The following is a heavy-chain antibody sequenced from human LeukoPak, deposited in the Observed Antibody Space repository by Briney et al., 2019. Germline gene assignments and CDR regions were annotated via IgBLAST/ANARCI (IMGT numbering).Heavy chain of an antibody. CDR3: ARGPYQLLPFDY. D-gene: IGHD2-2*01. J-gene: IGHJ4*02. CDR1: GFTFSSYS. V-gene: IGHV3-21*01. CDR2: ISSSSSYI. Sequence: GGSLRLSCAASGFTFSSYSMNWVRQAPGKGLEWVSSISSSSSYIYYADSVKGRFTISRDSAKNSLYLQMNSLRAEDTAVYYCARGPYQLLPFDYWGQGTLVTVSS.